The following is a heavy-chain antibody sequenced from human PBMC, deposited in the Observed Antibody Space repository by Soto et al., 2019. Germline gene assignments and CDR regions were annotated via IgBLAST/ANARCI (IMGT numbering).Heavy chain of an antibody. J-gene: IGHJ5*02. V-gene: IGHV4-39*01. CDR3: ARQVVAYCSGGSCYSPNRRWFDP. CDR1: GGAISSSSYY. Sequence: QLQLQESGPGLVKPSETLSLTCTVSGGAISSSSYYWGWIRQPPGKGLEWIGSIYYSGSAYYNPSLKRRVTIAVDTSKTQFSLKLSSVTAADTAVYYCARQVVAYCSGGSCYSPNRRWFDPWGQGTLVTVSS. CDR2: IYYSGSA. D-gene: IGHD2-15*01.